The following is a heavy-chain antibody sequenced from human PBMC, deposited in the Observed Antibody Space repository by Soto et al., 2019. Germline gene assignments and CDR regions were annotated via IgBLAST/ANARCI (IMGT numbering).Heavy chain of an antibody. Sequence: GSSVKVSCKASGYTFTSYAMHWVRHAPGQGLEWMGRINPSGGSTSYAQKFQGRVTMTRDTSTSTVYMELSSLRSEDTAVYYCARSSGGGSYWINFDYWGQGTLVT. V-gene: IGHV1-46*01. D-gene: IGHD1-26*01. CDR1: GYTFTSYA. CDR3: ARSSGGGSYWINFDY. CDR2: INPSGGST. J-gene: IGHJ4*02.